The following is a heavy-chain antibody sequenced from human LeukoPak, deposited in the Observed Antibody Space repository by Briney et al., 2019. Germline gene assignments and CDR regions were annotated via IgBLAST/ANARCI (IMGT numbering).Heavy chain of an antibody. V-gene: IGHV3-9*01. J-gene: IGHJ4*02. CDR1: GFTFDDYA. CDR3: ARLSNSLTFDY. D-gene: IGHD6-13*01. Sequence: PGRSLRLSCAASGFTFDDYAMHWVRQAPGKGLEWVSGISWNSGSIGYADSVKGRFTISRDNAKNSLYLQMNSLRAEDRALYYCARLSNSLTFDYWGQGTLVTVSS. CDR2: ISWNSGSI.